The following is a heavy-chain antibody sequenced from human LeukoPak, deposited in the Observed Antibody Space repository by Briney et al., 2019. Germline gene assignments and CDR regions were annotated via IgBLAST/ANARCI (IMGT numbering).Heavy chain of an antibody. J-gene: IGHJ4*02. D-gene: IGHD1-20*01. CDR2: TYHTGST. CDR1: GGSISGSSYY. CDR3: ARVGSRGITGTFDY. Sequence: SETLSLTCTVSGGSISGSSYYWGWIRQPPGKRLEWIGSTYHTGSTYSNPSLKSRVTISVDTSKNQFSLKLSSVTAADTAVYYCARVGSRGITGTFDYWXQGTLVTVSS. V-gene: IGHV4-39*07.